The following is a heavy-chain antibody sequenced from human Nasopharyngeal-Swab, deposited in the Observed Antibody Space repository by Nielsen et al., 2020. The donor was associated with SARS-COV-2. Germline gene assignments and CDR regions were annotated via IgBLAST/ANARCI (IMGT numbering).Heavy chain of an antibody. CDR3: ARDSSRRSRGSYYYYGMDV. CDR2: TYYRSKWYN. V-gene: IGHV6-1*01. CDR1: GDSVSSNSAA. Sequence: SQTLSLTCAISGDSVSSNSAAWNWIRQSPSRGLEWLGRTYYRSKWYNDYAVSVKSRITINPDTSKNQFSLQLNSVTPEDTAVYYCARDSSRRSRGSYYYYGMDVWGQGTTVTVSS. D-gene: IGHD3-3*01. J-gene: IGHJ6*02.